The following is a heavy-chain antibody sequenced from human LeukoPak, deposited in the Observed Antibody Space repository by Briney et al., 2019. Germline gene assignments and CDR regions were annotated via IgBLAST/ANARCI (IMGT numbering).Heavy chain of an antibody. D-gene: IGHD1/OR15-1a*01. CDR1: GGSISSSSYY. Sequence: PSETLSLTCTVSGGSISSSSYYWAWIRQPPGKGLEWIGDIYYSGSTHYNPSLKSRVTISVDTSKDQFSLKLSSVTAADTAVYYCARRTNYRAVRFDSWGQGTLVTVSS. V-gene: IGHV4-39*01. J-gene: IGHJ4*02. CDR3: ARRTNYRAVRFDS. CDR2: IYYSGST.